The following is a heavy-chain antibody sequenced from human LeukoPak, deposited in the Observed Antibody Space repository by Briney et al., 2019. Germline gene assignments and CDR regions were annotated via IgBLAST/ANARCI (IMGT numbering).Heavy chain of an antibody. D-gene: IGHD2-15*01. Sequence: SETLSLTCTVSGGSISSGGYYWSWIRQHPGKGLEWIGYIYYSGSTYYNPSLKSRVTISVDTSKNQFSLKLSSVTAADTAVYYCASRVVAASDYYYYYGMDVWGQGTTVTVSS. V-gene: IGHV4-31*03. CDR2: IYYSGST. CDR1: GGSISSGGYY. CDR3: ASRVVAASDYYYYYGMDV. J-gene: IGHJ6*02.